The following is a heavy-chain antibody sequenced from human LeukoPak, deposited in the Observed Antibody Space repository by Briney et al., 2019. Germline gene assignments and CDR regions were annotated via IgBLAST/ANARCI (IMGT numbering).Heavy chain of an antibody. CDR2: ISGSGGST. D-gene: IGHD2-2*01. Sequence: PGRSLRLSCTASEFTFGDYAMSWVRQAPGKGLEWVSAISGSGGSTYYADSVKGRFTISRDNSKNTLYLQMNSLRAEDTAVYYCAKATTIVVAPPYYYYMDVWGKGTTVTVSS. CDR1: EFTFGDYA. V-gene: IGHV3-23*01. J-gene: IGHJ6*03. CDR3: AKATTIVVAPPYYYYMDV.